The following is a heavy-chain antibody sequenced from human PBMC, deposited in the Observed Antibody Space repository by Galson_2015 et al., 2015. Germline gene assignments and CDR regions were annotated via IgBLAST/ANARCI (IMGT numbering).Heavy chain of an antibody. D-gene: IGHD2-2*01. Sequence: PALVKPTQTLTLTCTVSGFSLSNARMGVSWIRQPPGKALEWLAHIFSNDEKSYSTSLKSRLTISKDTSKSQVVLTMTNMDPVDTATYYCARIGGLGYCSSTSCYSLDYWGQGTLVTVSS. CDR1: GFSLSNARMG. CDR2: IFSNDEK. CDR3: ARIGGLGYCSSTSCYSLDY. V-gene: IGHV2-26*01. J-gene: IGHJ4*02.